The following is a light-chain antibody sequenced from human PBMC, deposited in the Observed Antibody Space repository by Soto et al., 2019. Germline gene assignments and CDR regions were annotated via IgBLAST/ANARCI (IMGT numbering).Light chain of an antibody. CDR3: CLYADSTSVV. Sequence: QSVLTQPASVSGSPGQSISISCTGTSSDVGSYNLVSWYQQHPGKAPEFIIYEVSKRPSGVSNRFSGSKSGNTASLTISGLQAEDEADYYCCLYADSTSVVFGGGTKLTVL. J-gene: IGLJ2*01. CDR1: SSDVGSYNL. V-gene: IGLV2-23*02. CDR2: EVS.